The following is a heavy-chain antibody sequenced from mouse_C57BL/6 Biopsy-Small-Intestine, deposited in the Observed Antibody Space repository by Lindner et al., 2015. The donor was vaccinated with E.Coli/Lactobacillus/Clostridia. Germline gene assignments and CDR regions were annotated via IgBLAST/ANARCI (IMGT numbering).Heavy chain of an antibody. CDR3: ATYGNFAY. J-gene: IGHJ3*01. D-gene: IGHD2-1*01. Sequence: VQLQESGTELVRPGTSVKVSCKASGYAFSNFLIEWVKQRPGQGLEWIGVINPGSGGTDYNEKFKAKATLTADKSSTTAYLQLSSLTSEDSAVYFCATYGNFAYWGQGTLVTVSA. V-gene: IGHV1-54*01. CDR2: INPGSGGT. CDR1: GYAFSNFL.